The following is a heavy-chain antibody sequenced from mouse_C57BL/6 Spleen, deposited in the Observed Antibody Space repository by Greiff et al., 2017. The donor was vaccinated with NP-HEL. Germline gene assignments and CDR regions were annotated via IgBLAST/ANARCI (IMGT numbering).Heavy chain of an antibody. J-gene: IGHJ4*01. V-gene: IGHV1-55*01. Sequence: VQLQQPGAELVKPGASVKMSCKASGYTFTSYWMTWVKQRPGQGLEWIGAIYPDSGRTNYNEKFKSKATLTVDTSSSTAYMQLSSLTSEDAAVYYCARTHYAMDYWGQGTTVTVSS. CDR2: IYPDSGRT. CDR3: ARTHYAMDY. CDR1: GYTFTSYW.